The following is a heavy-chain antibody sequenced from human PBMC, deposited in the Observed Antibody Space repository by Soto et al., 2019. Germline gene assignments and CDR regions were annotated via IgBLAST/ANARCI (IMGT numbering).Heavy chain of an antibody. D-gene: IGHD4-17*01. CDR1: GGSISIYY. CDR2: IYTSVST. Sequence: PSETLSLTGTVSGGSISIYYWSWIRQPAGKGLEWIGRIYTSVSTNYNPSLKSRVTMSVDTSKNQFSLKLSSVTAADTAAYYCARDGAAYYGDYSYYFDYWGQGTLVTVSS. J-gene: IGHJ4*02. V-gene: IGHV4-4*07. CDR3: ARDGAAYYGDYSYYFDY.